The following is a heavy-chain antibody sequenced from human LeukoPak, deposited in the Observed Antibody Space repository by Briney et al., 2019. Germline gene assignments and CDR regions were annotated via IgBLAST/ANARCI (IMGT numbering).Heavy chain of an antibody. V-gene: IGHV3-11*04. D-gene: IGHD3-22*01. CDR1: GFTFSDYY. CDR3: AREPDSSGYYYAYYFDY. Sequence: GGSLRLSCAASGFTFSDYYMSWIRQAPGKGLEWVSYISSSGSIIYYADSVKGRFTISRDNAKNSLYLQMNSLRAEDTAVYYCAREPDSSGYYYAYYFDYWGQGTLVTVSS. J-gene: IGHJ4*02. CDR2: ISSSGSII.